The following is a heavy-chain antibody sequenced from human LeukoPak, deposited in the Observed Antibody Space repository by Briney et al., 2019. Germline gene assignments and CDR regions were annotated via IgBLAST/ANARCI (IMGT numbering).Heavy chain of an antibody. Sequence: PSQTLSLTCTVSGGSISSGNFYWNWIRQPAGKGLEWIGRIYASGSTDYNPSLKSRVTISVDTSKNQFSLKLSSVTAADTAVYYCARLLDEYYDFWSGRVSFDYWGQGTLVTVSS. CDR2: IYASGST. J-gene: IGHJ4*02. D-gene: IGHD3-3*01. CDR3: ARLLDEYYDFWSGRVSFDY. CDR1: GGSISSGNFY. V-gene: IGHV4-61*02.